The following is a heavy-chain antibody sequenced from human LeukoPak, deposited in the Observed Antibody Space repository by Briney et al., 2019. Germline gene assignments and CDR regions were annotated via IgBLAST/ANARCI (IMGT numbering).Heavy chain of an antibody. CDR2: ISISGSTI. D-gene: IGHD6-19*01. CDR3: AIRSGWYNFDY. CDR1: GFTFSDYY. J-gene: IGHJ4*02. V-gene: IGHV3-11*01. Sequence: GGSLRLSCAASGFTFSDYYMSWIRQATGKGLKWVSYISISGSTIYYADSVEGRFTISRDNSKNTLYLQMNSLRAEDTAVYYCAIRSGWYNFDYWGQGTLVTVSS.